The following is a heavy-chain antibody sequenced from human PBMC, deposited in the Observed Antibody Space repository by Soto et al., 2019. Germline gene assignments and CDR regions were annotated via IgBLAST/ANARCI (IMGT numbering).Heavy chain of an antibody. D-gene: IGHD3-10*01. V-gene: IGHV3-33*01. CDR3: ASEGIRGYYFDY. CDR1: GFTFSSYG. J-gene: IGHJ4*02. CDR2: IWYDGSNK. Sequence: QVQLVESGGGVVQPGRSLRLSCAASGFTFSSYGMHWVRQAPGKGLEWVAVIWYDGSNKYYADSVKGRFTISRDNSKNTLYLQMNSLRAEDTAVYYCASEGIRGYYFDYWGQGTLVTVSS.